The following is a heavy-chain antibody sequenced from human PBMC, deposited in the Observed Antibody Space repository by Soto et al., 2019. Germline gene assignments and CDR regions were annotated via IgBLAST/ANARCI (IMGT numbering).Heavy chain of an antibody. CDR3: AKENSGYEK. J-gene: IGHJ4*02. V-gene: IGHV3-23*01. CDR1: VFTFSNYG. Sequence: EVQLLESGGGLVQPGGSLRLSCTASVFTFSNYGMSWVRQAPGKGLEWVSAISSGGSTFSAESVKGRFTISRDNSKNTLYLQMNSLRAEDTAVSYCAKENSGYEKWGQGTLVTVSS. CDR2: ISSGGST. D-gene: IGHD5-12*01.